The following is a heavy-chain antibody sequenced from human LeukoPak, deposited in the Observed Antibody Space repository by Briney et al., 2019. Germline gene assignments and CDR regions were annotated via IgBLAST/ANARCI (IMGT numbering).Heavy chain of an antibody. CDR1: GFTFSSYS. J-gene: IGHJ4*02. CDR3: ARDRLSGYATYYFDY. V-gene: IGHV3-21*01. CDR2: ISSSSSYI. D-gene: IGHD3-3*01. Sequence: GRSLRLSCAASGFTFSSYSMNWVRQAPGKGLEWVSSISSSSSYIYYADSVKGRFTISRDNAKNSLYLQMNSLRAEDTAVYYCARDRLSGYATYYFDYWGQGTLVTVSS.